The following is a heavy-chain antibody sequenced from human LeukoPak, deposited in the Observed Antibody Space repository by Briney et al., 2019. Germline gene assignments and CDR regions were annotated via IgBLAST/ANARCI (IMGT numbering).Heavy chain of an antibody. J-gene: IGHJ5*02. D-gene: IGHD1-26*01. Sequence: PSETLSLTCTVSDGSINHHFWSWIRQPAGKGLGYIGRIYPSGSTNYNPSLKSRVTMSVDTSKRQLSLKLTSVTAADTAVYYCARLLIVESRFDPWGQGTLVSVSS. V-gene: IGHV4-4*07. CDR3: ARLLIVESRFDP. CDR2: IYPSGST. CDR1: DGSINHHF.